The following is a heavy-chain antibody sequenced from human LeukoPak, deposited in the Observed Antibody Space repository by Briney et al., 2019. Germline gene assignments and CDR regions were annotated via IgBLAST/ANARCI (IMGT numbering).Heavy chain of an antibody. CDR1: GHSIKTFG. V-gene: IGHV1-18*01. D-gene: IGHD5-12*01. J-gene: IGHJ6*03. Sequence: APVKVSCKTSGHSIKTFGITWVRQAPGRGLEWIGWMSSDNDKTKYADKFQGRVNITRDTSRTTAYMELRSLRSDDTAVYFCANVAKGRYFFYYMDVWGAGTTVTVSS. CDR3: ANVAKGRYFFYYMDV. CDR2: MSSDNDKT.